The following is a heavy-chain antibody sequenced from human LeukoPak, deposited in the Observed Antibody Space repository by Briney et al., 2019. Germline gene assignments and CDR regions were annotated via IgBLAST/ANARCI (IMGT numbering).Heavy chain of an antibody. Sequence: GGSLRLSCAASGFTFSSYAMSWVRQAPGKGLAWVSTISGGSGSTYCADSVKGRFTISRDNAKNSLYLQMNSLRAEDTAVYYCAREWGYYDYWGQGTLVTVSS. J-gene: IGHJ4*02. CDR2: ISGGSGST. CDR1: GFTFSSYA. CDR3: AREWGYYDY. D-gene: IGHD3-16*01. V-gene: IGHV3-23*01.